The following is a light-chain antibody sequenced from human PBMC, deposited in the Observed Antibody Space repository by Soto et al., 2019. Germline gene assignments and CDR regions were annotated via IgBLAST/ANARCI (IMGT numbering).Light chain of an antibody. J-gene: IGKJ4*01. V-gene: IGKV1-9*01. CDR3: KQLNSYPLT. Sequence: DIQLTQSPSFLSASVGHRVTVTCSASQGISNYLAWYQQKPGKAPQSLIYATSTLQSGVPSRFSGSGSGTEFTLTIGSLQTEDFATYYCKQLNSYPLTFGGGTKVDIK. CDR1: QGISNY. CDR2: ATS.